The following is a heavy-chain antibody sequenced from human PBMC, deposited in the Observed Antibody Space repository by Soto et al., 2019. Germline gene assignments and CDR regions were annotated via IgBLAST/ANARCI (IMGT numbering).Heavy chain of an antibody. CDR2: ISSSSSYI. CDR3: ARDCREWELPARSFDI. D-gene: IGHD1-26*01. V-gene: IGHV3-21*01. CDR1: GFTFSSYS. Sequence: PGGSLRLSCAASGFTFSSYSMNWVRQAPGKGLEWVSSISSSSSYIYYADSVKGRFTISRDNAKNSLYLQMNSLRAEDTAVYYCARDCREWELPARSFDIWGQGTMVTVSS. J-gene: IGHJ3*02.